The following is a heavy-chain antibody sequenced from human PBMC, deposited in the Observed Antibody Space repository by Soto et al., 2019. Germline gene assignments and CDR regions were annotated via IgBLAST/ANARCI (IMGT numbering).Heavy chain of an antibody. CDR1: GFTFSTYA. V-gene: IGHV3-23*01. J-gene: IGHJ4*02. CDR2: ISGSGGST. CDR3: AKVHSGGSFIPFDY. Sequence: PGGSLRLSCAASGFTFSTYAMSWVRQAPGKGLEWVSTISGSGGSTDYADSVKGRFTISRDNSKNTLHLQMNSLRAEDTAVYYCAKVHSGGSFIPFDYWGQGTLVTVSS. D-gene: IGHD2-15*01.